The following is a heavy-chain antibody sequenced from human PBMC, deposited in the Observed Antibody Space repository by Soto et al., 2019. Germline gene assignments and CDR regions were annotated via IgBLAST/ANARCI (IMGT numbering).Heavy chain of an antibody. V-gene: IGHV1-18*01. D-gene: IGHD6-19*01. CDR2: ISAYNGNT. CDR3: ARVLKSSGWDNDVFDI. CDR1: GYTFTSYG. J-gene: IGHJ3*02. Sequence: ASVKVSCKASGYTFTSYGISWVRQAPGQGLEWMGWISAYNGNTNYAQKLQGRVTMTTDTSTSTAYMELRGLRSDDTAVYYCARVLKSSGWDNDVFDIWGQGTMVTVSS.